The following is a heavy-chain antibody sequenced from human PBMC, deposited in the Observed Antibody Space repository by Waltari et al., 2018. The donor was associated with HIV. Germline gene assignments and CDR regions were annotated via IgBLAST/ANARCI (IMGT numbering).Heavy chain of an antibody. CDR1: GSTFKNFA. D-gene: IGHD5-18*01. CDR2: IYYDGSKK. CDR3: ARDYNYAPDY. V-gene: IGHV3-33*01. Sequence: QVQLVESGGGVVQPGRSVRLSCAVSGSTFKNFAMNWVRQAPGKGLEWVGNIYYDGSKKFYGDSVRGRFTISRDNSKQILYLQMNSLRVEDTALYYCARDYNYAPDYWGQGTLIVVSS. J-gene: IGHJ4*02.